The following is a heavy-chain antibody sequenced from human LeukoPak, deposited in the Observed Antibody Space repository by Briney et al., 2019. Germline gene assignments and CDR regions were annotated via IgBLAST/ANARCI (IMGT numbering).Heavy chain of an antibody. D-gene: IGHD4-17*01. Sequence: GASVKVSCKASGYTFTSYYMHWVRQAPGQGLEWMGIINPSGGSTSYAQKFQGRVTMTRDMSTSTVYMELSSLRSENTAVYYCARAYGIYYYYMDVWGKGTTVTVSS. V-gene: IGHV1-46*01. J-gene: IGHJ6*03. CDR1: GYTFTSYY. CDR3: ARAYGIYYYYMDV. CDR2: INPSGGST.